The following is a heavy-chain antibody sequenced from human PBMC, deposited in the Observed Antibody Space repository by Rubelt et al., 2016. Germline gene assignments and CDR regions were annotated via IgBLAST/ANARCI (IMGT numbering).Heavy chain of an antibody. J-gene: IGHJ5*02. CDR3: ARRPHGRGGSTCDTRWFDP. Sequence: QVQLQESGPGLVKPSETLSLTCTVSGYSLNSGYFWGWIRQPPGKGLEWIGSIFHSGSTYYNPSLRSRVTISVDTSKNQFSLKLSSGTAAETAVYDCARRPHGRGGSTCDTRWFDPWGQGTLVTVSS. V-gene: IGHV4-38-2*02. D-gene: IGHD2-15*01. CDR1: GYSLNSGYF. CDR2: IFHSGST.